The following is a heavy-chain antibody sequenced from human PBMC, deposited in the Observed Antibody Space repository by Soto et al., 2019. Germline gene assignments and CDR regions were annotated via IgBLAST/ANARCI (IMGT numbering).Heavy chain of an antibody. CDR2: INPSGGER. Sequence: ASVKVSCKASGYTFTNYYMHWVRQAPGQGLEWMGTINPSGGERNYAQEFQGRITVTRDTSTSTVSMEMSSLRSDDTAVYYCAREYTGTFNFDYWGQGTPVTVSS. CDR1: GYTFTNYY. J-gene: IGHJ4*02. V-gene: IGHV1-46*01. D-gene: IGHD1-26*01. CDR3: AREYTGTFNFDY.